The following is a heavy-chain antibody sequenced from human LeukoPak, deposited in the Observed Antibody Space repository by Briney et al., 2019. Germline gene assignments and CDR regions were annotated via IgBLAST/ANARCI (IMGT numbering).Heavy chain of an antibody. J-gene: IGHJ5*02. Sequence: PSETRSLTCAVSGGAISSSKTYWGSICQPPGKGWGGGVSIFYIGVTYYTPSLRARVTISVDLSKTPFSLTLSSVTAGDTAVYYCARHDGEPSLNWFGPWGQGTLVTVSS. D-gene: IGHD1-14*01. CDR3: ARHDGEPSLNWFGP. CDR1: GGAISSSKTY. V-gene: IGHV4-39*01. CDR2: IFYIGVT.